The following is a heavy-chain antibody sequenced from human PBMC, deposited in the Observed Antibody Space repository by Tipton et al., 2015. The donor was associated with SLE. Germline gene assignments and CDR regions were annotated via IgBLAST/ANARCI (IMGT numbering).Heavy chain of an antibody. V-gene: IGHV4-39*07. D-gene: IGHD6-19*01. CDR1: GGSISSSNHY. J-gene: IGHJ3*02. CDR2: IYYSGKT. Sequence: TLSLTCTVSGGSISSSNHYWGWIRQPPGKGLEWIGSIYYSGKTHHNTFLKSRVTISVDTSKNQFSLKLSSVTAADTAVYYCARLYSSGWSDAFDIWGQGTMVTVSS. CDR3: ARLYSSGWSDAFDI.